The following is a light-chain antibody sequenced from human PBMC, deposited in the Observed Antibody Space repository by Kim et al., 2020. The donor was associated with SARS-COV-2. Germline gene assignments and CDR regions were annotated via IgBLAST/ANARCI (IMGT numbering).Light chain of an antibody. Sequence: GQRVTISCSGSSSSIGKNFVYWYQHLPGTAPKLLIYRNNQLPSGVPDRFSGSKLGTSASLAVSGLRSEDEAVYYCGAWDDSLSGWVFSGGTQLTVL. CDR2: RNN. J-gene: IGLJ3*02. CDR3: GAWDDSLSGWV. CDR1: SSSIGKNF. V-gene: IGLV1-47*01.